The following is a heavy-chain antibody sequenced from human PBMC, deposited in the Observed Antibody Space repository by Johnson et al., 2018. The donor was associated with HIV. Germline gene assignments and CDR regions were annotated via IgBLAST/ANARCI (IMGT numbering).Heavy chain of an antibody. V-gene: IGHV3-11*01. CDR3: ARDWYCGGDCYLLLDI. Sequence: QVQLVESGGGVVQPGRSLRLSCAASGFTFSDYYMSWIRPAPGKGLEWISYISGSGTTIFYTDSVKGRFTISRDNAKNSLYLQMNSLRAEDTAVYYCARDWYCGGDCYLLLDIWGQGTMVTVSS. D-gene: IGHD2-21*01. CDR2: ISGSGTTI. J-gene: IGHJ3*02. CDR1: GFTFSDYY.